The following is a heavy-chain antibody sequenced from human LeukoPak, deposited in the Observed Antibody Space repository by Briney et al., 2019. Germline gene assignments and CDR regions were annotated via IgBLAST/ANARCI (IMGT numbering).Heavy chain of an antibody. CDR1: GFTFCRYE. Sequence: GGSLRLSCAASGFTFCRYEMNWVRQAPGKGLEWVSHISSSGSTIYYTDSVKGRFTISRDNSKNLLYLQMNRLRAEDTAIYYCARTVAWIGYWGQGTLVTVSS. D-gene: IGHD4-23*01. CDR3: ARTVAWIGY. CDR2: ISSSGSTI. V-gene: IGHV3-48*03. J-gene: IGHJ4*02.